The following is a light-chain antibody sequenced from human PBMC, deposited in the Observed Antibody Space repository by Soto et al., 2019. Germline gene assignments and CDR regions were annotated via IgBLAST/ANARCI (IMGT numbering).Light chain of an antibody. V-gene: IGLV2-14*01. J-gene: IGLJ2*01. CDR2: EVS. CDR1: SSDIGRYSY. Sequence: QSALTQPDSVSGSPGQSIAISCTGTSSDIGRYSYVSWYQQHPGKAPKLMIYEVSNRPSGVPDRFSGSKSGNTASLTISGLQAEDEADYYCSLYTSTSTLVFGGGTKLTVL. CDR3: SLYTSTSTLV.